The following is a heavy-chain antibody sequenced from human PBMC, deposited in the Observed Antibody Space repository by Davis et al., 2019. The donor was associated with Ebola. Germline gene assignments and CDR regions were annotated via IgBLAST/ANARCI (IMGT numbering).Heavy chain of an antibody. CDR3: AREVGSTLRGLEYYFDS. V-gene: IGHV3-66*01. J-gene: IGHJ4*02. D-gene: IGHD4-17*01. CDR2: LYRGGPT. CDR1: GLTVRNNH. Sequence: GESLKISCAASGLTVRNNHISWVRQAPGKGLEWVSVLYRGGPTHYADSVQGRFTISRDDSKNTLSLQMNSLRAEDTAVYYCAREVGSTLRGLEYYFDSWGQGTLVTVSS.